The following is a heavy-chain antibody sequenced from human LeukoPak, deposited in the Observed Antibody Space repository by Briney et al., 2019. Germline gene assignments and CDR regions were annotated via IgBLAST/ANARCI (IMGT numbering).Heavy chain of an antibody. J-gene: IGHJ4*02. Sequence: GGSLRLSCAASGFTFSSYSMNWVRQAPGKGLEWVSSISSSSSYIYYVDSVKGRFTISRDNAKNSLYLQMNSLRAEGTAVYYCARDTGIAARPDYWGQGTLVTVSS. V-gene: IGHV3-21*01. CDR2: ISSSSSYI. CDR1: GFTFSSYS. D-gene: IGHD6-6*01. CDR3: ARDTGIAARPDY.